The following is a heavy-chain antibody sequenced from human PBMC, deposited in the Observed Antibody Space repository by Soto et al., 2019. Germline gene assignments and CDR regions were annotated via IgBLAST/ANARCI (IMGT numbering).Heavy chain of an antibody. Sequence: SETLSLTCAVYGGSFSGYYWSWIRQPPGKGLEWIGEINHSGSTNYNPSLKSRVTISVDTSKNQFSLKLSSVTAADTAVYYCPSRPSSCSGGSGCVDYYNGMDVWGQGTTVTVSS. V-gene: IGHV4-34*01. J-gene: IGHJ6*02. CDR1: GGSFSGYY. CDR3: PSRPSSCSGGSGCVDYYNGMDV. CDR2: INHSGST. D-gene: IGHD2-15*01.